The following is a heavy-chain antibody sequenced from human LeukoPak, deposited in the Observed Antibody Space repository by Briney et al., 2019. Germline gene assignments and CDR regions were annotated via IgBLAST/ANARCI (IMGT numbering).Heavy chain of an antibody. CDR2: IRYDGSNK. J-gene: IGHJ4*02. CDR1: GFTFSSYG. Sequence: GGSLRLSCAASGFTFSSYGIHWVRQAPGKGLEWVAFIRYDGSNKYYTDSVKGRFTISRDNAKNTLYLQMNSLRAEDTAVYYCARGLSYSSSSGGFDYWGQGTLVTVSS. V-gene: IGHV3-30*02. CDR3: ARGLSYSSSSGGFDY. D-gene: IGHD6-6*01.